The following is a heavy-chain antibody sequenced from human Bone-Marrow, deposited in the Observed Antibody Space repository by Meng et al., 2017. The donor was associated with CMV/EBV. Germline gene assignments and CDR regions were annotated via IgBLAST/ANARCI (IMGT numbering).Heavy chain of an antibody. CDR1: GYTFTGHS. D-gene: IGHD1-26*01. J-gene: IGHJ4*02. Sequence: ASVKVSCKASGYTFTGHSMHWVRQAPGQGLEWMGWINPNSGGTNYAQKFQGRVTMTRDTSISTAYMELSRLRSDDTAVYYCARVSLGATGDDYWGQGTLVTVSS. CDR3: ARVSLGATGDDY. V-gene: IGHV1-2*02. CDR2: INPNSGGT.